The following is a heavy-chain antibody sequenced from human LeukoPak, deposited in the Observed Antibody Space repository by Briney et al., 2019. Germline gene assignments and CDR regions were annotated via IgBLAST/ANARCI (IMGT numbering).Heavy chain of an antibody. CDR3: AREHTYYCYMDV. Sequence: PGGSLRLSCAASGFTFSSYSMNWIRQAPGKGLEWVSSIDTSSYIYYADSAKGRFTISRDNAKNSLYLQMHGLRAEDTAVYYCAREHTYYCYMDVWGKGTTVTASS. J-gene: IGHJ6*03. CDR2: IDTSSYI. CDR1: GFTFSSYS. V-gene: IGHV3-21*01. D-gene: IGHD2-21*01.